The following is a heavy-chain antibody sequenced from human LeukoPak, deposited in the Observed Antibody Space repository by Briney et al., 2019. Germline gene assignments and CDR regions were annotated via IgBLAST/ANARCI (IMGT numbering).Heavy chain of an antibody. J-gene: IGHJ4*02. CDR1: GGSISSDGHY. V-gene: IGHV4-39*01. CDR3: ARLIGLWFPFDY. Sequence: SETLSLTCIVSGGSISSDGHYWGWIRQPPGKGLEWIGTMYYSGNTYYNPSLKSRVTISVDASKNQFSLRLSSVTAADTAVYYCARLIGLWFPFDYWGQGALVAVSS. D-gene: IGHD3-10*01. CDR2: MYYSGNT.